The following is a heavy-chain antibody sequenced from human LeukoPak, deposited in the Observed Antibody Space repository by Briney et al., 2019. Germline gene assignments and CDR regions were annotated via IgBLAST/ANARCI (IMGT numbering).Heavy chain of an antibody. CDR2: FDPEDGET. D-gene: IGHD3-22*01. J-gene: IGHJ6*03. V-gene: IGHV1-24*01. CDR3: ARNGVVVIEGYYYYYMDV. Sequence: GASVKVSCKVSGYTLTELSMHWVRQAPGKGLEWMGGFDPEDGETIYAQKFQGRVTMTRDMSTSTVYMELSSLRSEDTAVYYCARNGVVVIEGYYYYYMDVWGKGTTVTVSS. CDR1: GYTLTELS.